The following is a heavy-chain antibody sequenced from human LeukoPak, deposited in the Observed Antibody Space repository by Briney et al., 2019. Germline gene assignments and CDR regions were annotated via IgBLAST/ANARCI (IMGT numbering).Heavy chain of an antibody. D-gene: IGHD2-15*01. CDR1: GFTFSSYS. J-gene: IGHJ3*02. V-gene: IGHV3-48*02. CDR3: ARDVDYAFDI. CDR2: IGGVSSTI. Sequence: SGGSLRLSCAASGFTFSSYSMNWVRQAPGKGLQWVSYIGGVSSTISYADSVKGRFTISRDNAKNSLYLQMNSLGDEDTAVYYCARDVDYAFDIWGQGTLVTVSS.